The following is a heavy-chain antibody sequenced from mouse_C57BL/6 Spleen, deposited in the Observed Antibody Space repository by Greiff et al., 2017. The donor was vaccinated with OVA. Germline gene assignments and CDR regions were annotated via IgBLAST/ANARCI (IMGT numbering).Heavy chain of an antibody. CDR1: GFTFSDYY. Sequence: EVKLLESEGGLVQPGSSMKLSCTASGFTFSDYYMAWVRQVPEKGLEWVANINYDGSSTYYLDSLKSRFIISRDNAKNILYLQMSSLKSEDTATYYCARVGEGYFDVWGTGTTVTVSS. J-gene: IGHJ1*03. D-gene: IGHD2-13*01. CDR2: INYDGSST. V-gene: IGHV5-16*01. CDR3: ARVGEGYFDV.